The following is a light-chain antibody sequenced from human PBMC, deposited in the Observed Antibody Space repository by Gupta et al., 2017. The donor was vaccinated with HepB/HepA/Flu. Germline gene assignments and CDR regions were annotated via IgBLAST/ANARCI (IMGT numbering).Light chain of an antibody. Sequence: EIVLRHSPATLSLSPVERATLSFMASQSISTYLAWYQQKPGQAPRLLVNDASNRDTGIPARFSGSGSGTDFTLTISSLEPEDFAVYYCQQLSSSPPHTFGQGTLLVIK. CDR2: DAS. CDR1: QSISTY. V-gene: IGKV3-11*01. J-gene: IGKJ5*01. CDR3: QQLSSSPPHT.